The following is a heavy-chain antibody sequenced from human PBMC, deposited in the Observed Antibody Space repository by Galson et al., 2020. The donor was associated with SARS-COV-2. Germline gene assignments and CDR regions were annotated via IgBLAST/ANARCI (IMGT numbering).Heavy chain of an antibody. CDR3: AKLSRHIVVANAIEHYYYGMDV. J-gene: IGHJ6*02. Sequence: SETLSLTCTVSGGSINSYYWSWVRQPPGKGLEWIGYIHHTGSTNYNPSLKSRVTTSVDTSKNQFSLRLSSVTASDTAVYYCAKLSRHIVVANAIEHYYYGMDVWGQGTTVIVSS. D-gene: IGHD2-21*01. V-gene: IGHV4-59*08. CDR2: IHHTGST. CDR1: GGSINSYY.